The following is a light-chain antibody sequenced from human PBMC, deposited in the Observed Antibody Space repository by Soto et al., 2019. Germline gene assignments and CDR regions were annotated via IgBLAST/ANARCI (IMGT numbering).Light chain of an antibody. CDR1: QSVSSY. CDR3: QQRSNWPSVT. V-gene: IGKV3-11*01. Sequence: SCRASQSVSSYLAWYQQKPGQAPRLLIYDASNRATGIPARFSGSGSGTDFTLTISSLEPEDFAVYYCQQRSNWPSVTFGQGTRLEIK. J-gene: IGKJ5*01. CDR2: DAS.